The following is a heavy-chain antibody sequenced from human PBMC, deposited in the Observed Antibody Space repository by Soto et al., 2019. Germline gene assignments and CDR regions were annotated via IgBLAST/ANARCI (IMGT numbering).Heavy chain of an antibody. Sequence: SETLSLTCTVSGGSISSYYWSWIRQPPGKGLEWIGYIYYSGSTNYNPSLKSRVTISVDTSKNQFSLKLSSATAADTAVYYCARGGMKYSSSSAQNYWGQGTLVTVSS. J-gene: IGHJ4*02. V-gene: IGHV4-59*08. CDR1: GGSISSYY. D-gene: IGHD6-6*01. CDR3: ARGGMKYSSSSAQNY. CDR2: IYYSGST.